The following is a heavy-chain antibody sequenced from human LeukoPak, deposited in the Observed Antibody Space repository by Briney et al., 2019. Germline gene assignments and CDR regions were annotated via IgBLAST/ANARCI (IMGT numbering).Heavy chain of an antibody. CDR3: ARDRSHYYGSGSYGSGFDY. J-gene: IGHJ4*02. V-gene: IGHV3-7*01. CDR2: IKEDGSEK. CDR1: GFTLSRYW. Sequence: PGGSLRLSCEASGFTLSRYWMHWVRQAPGKGLEWVANIKEDGSEKDYVDSVKGRFTISRDNAKNLLYLQMSSLRAEDTAVYYCARDRSHYYGSGSYGSGFDYWGQGTLVTVSS. D-gene: IGHD3-10*01.